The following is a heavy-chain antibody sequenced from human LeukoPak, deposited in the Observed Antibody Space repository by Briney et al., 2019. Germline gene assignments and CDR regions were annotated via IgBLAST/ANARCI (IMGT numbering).Heavy chain of an antibody. J-gene: IGHJ4*02. Sequence: SVKVSCKASGGTFSSYAISWVRQAPGQGLEWMGRIIPILAIANYAQKFQGRVTITADKSTSTAYMELSSLRSEDTAVYYCARDPHYYDSSGYSPQPSDYWGQGTLVTVSS. V-gene: IGHV1-69*04. D-gene: IGHD3-22*01. CDR1: GGTFSSYA. CDR2: IIPILAIA. CDR3: ARDPHYYDSSGYSPQPSDY.